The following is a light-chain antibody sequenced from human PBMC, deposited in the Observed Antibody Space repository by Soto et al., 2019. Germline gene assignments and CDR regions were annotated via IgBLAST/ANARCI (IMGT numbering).Light chain of an antibody. Sequence: QSVLTQPPSVSGAPGQRVTISCTGSSSNIGAGYDVHWYQQLPGTAPKLLIYGNSNRPSGVPDRFSGSKSGTSASLAITGLQAEDEADYYCQSYDSSLSVVFGGGTEVT. CDR1: SSNIGAGYD. J-gene: IGLJ2*01. CDR2: GNS. CDR3: QSYDSSLSVV. V-gene: IGLV1-40*01.